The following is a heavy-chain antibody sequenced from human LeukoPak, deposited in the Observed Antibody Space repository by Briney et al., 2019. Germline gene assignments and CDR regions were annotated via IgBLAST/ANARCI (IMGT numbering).Heavy chain of an antibody. CDR2: LDHRGGT. CDR3: AREDWHQLIPRGRGDRFDP. V-gene: IGHV4-39*07. D-gene: IGHD3-16*01. J-gene: IGHJ5*02. Sequence: SETLSLTCIVSGASIRGTSYFRGWIRQAPGKGLEWIGSLDHRGGTYYNPSLKSRVTMSLDTSKNAFSLILTSVTAADSAVYFCAREDWHQLIPRGRGDRFDPWGQGTPVTVSS. CDR1: GASIRGTSYF.